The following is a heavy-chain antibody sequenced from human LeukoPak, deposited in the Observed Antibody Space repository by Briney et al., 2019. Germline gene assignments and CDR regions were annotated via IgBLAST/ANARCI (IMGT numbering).Heavy chain of an antibody. Sequence: SETLSLTCTVSGVSISSYYLSWIRQPPGKGLEWIGYIYYSVSTNYNPSLKSRGTISVDTSKTQFSLKLSSVTAADTAVHYCAREGEYGDYRIWFDPWGQGTLVTVSS. CDR3: AREGEYGDYRIWFDP. D-gene: IGHD4-17*01. V-gene: IGHV4-59*01. CDR2: IYYSVST. J-gene: IGHJ5*02. CDR1: GVSISSYY.